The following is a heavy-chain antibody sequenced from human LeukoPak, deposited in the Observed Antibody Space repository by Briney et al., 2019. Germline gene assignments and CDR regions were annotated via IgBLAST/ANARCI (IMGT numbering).Heavy chain of an antibody. Sequence: SETLSLTCDVSGVSINTCCYYWTWIRQPPGKGLEWIGYKYYSGSTRYNSSLRSRLTISLDSSKNQFSLRPTSVTAADTAAYYCARGRSYGFDFDSWGPGTLVIVSS. D-gene: IGHD5-18*01. CDR3: ARGRSYGFDFDS. V-gene: IGHV4-61*01. CDR1: GVSINTCCYY. J-gene: IGHJ4*02. CDR2: KYYSGST.